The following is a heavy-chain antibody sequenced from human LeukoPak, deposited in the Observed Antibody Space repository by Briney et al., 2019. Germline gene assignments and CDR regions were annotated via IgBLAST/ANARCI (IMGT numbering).Heavy chain of an antibody. V-gene: IGHV3-21*01. Sequence: GGSLRLSCAASGFTFSSYGMHWVRQAPGKGLEWVSSISSSSSYIYYADSVKGRFTISRDNARNSLYLQMNSLRAEDTAVYYCARDALSYYYDSSGYRGDYWGQGTLVTVSS. CDR2: ISSSSSYI. J-gene: IGHJ4*02. CDR1: GFTFSSYG. CDR3: ARDALSYYYDSSGYRGDY. D-gene: IGHD3-22*01.